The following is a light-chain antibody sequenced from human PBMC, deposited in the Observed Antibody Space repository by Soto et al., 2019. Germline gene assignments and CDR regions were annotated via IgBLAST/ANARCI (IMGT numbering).Light chain of an antibody. J-gene: IGLJ1*01. Sequence: LTQPAPVSGSPGQSITISCSGTNSDVGGYNYVSWYQQHPGKAPKLMIYDVSYRPSGISNRFSGSKSDNTASLTISGLQAEDEADYYCSSYTTSSLYVFGTGTKVTVL. CDR1: NSDVGGYNY. V-gene: IGLV2-14*01. CDR2: DVS. CDR3: SSYTTSSLYV.